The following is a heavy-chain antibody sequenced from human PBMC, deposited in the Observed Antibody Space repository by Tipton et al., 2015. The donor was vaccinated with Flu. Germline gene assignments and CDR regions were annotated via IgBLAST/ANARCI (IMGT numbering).Heavy chain of an antibody. D-gene: IGHD4-11*01. Sequence: TLSLTCTVSGYSIISSSYSWGWIRQPPGKGLEWIGNMYHTGNAYYNPSLKSRVTISLDTSRNQLSLKLASVTAADTAVYYCARRDYSNYVSDPKSWFDPWGQGTLVTISS. CDR3: ARRDYSNYVSDPKSWFDP. J-gene: IGHJ5*02. CDR2: MYHTGNA. V-gene: IGHV4-39*01. CDR1: GYSIISSSYS.